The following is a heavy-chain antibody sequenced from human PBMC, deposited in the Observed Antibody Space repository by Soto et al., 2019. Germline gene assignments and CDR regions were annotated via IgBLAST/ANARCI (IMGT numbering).Heavy chain of an antibody. CDR2: INPILSMS. D-gene: IGHD3-10*01. CDR3: ASSYGSGYRAFDY. V-gene: IGHV1-69*02. Sequence: QVQLVQSGAEVKRPGSAVKVSCKASGDTFTFYSINWVRQAPGLGLEWMGRINPILSMSNYAQRFQGRVTMTADKSTITAYMELSSLRSEYTAIYYCASSYGSGYRAFDYWGQGALVTVSS. J-gene: IGHJ4*02. CDR1: GDTFTFYS.